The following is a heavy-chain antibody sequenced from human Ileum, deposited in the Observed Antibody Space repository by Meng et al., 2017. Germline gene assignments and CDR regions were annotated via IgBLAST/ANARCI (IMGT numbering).Heavy chain of an antibody. J-gene: IGHJ4*02. CDR1: GFTFGSYA. V-gene: IGHV3-23*01. CDR2: VSGSGGST. D-gene: IGHD3-22*01. Sequence: GESLKISCAASGFTFGSYAMSWVRQPPGKGLEWVASVSGSGGSTFYADSVKGRFTISRDKSRNTLYLEFHSLRAEDTAVYYGAKDLGYYYDTSGYYFDYWGQGALVTVSS. CDR3: AKDLGYYYDTSGYYFDY.